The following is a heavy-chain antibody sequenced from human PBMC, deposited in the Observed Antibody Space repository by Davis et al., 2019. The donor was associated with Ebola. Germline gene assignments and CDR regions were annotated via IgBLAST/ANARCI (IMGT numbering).Heavy chain of an antibody. CDR1: GFTFGDYY. Sequence: GESLKISCTASGFTFGDYYMSWIRQAPGKGLECVSYISSSGNPVYYADSVKGRFTISRDNAKSSLYLQMTGLRAEDTAVYYCARTVDFDHWGQGTLVTVSS. CDR3: ARTVDFDH. D-gene: IGHD4-11*01. V-gene: IGHV3-11*01. CDR2: ISSSGNPV. J-gene: IGHJ4*02.